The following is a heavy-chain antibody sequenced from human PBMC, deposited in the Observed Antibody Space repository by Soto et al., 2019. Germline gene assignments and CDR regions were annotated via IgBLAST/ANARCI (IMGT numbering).Heavy chain of an antibody. CDR3: TRIKRAAGWYYYYGMDV. J-gene: IGHJ6*02. V-gene: IGHV3-49*04. D-gene: IGHD6-13*01. Sequence: GGSLRLSCTASGFAFSQYGMSWVRQAPGKGLEWVGFIRSKAYGGTTEYAASVKGRFTISRDDSKSIAYLQMNSLKTEDTAVYYCTRIKRAAGWYYYYGMDVWGQGTTVTVSS. CDR1: GFAFSQYG. CDR2: IRSKAYGGTT.